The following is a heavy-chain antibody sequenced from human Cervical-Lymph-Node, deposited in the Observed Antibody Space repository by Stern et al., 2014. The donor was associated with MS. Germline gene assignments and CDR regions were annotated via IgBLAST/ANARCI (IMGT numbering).Heavy chain of an antibody. CDR2: ISSSGTNI. D-gene: IGHD3-10*01. J-gene: IGHJ3*02. CDR3: ARARFSMVRGAFDI. Sequence: VQLVESGGGLVTPGGSLRLSCAASGFTFSDHYMNWIRQAPGKGLEWISYISSSGTNIFYADSVKGRFTISRDNAKNSLYLQMNSLRAEDTAVYYCARARFSMVRGAFDIWGQGTLVTVSS. CDR1: GFTFSDHY. V-gene: IGHV3-11*01.